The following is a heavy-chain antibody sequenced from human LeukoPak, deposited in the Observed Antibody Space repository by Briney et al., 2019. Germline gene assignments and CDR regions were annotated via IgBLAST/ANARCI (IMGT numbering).Heavy chain of an antibody. J-gene: IGHJ4*02. CDR2: ISWNSGSI. V-gene: IGHV3-9*01. D-gene: IGHD3-10*01. CDR1: GFTFDDYA. Sequence: PGGSLRLSCAASGFTFDDYAMHWVRHAPGKGLEWVSGISWNSGSIGYADSVKGRFTISRDNAKNSLYLQMNSLRAEDTALYYCAKDIDGSGAYYFDYWGQGTLVTVSS. CDR3: AKDIDGSGAYYFDY.